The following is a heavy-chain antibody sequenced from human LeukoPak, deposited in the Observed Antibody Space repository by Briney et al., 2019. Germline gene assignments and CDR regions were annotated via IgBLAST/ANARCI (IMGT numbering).Heavy chain of an antibody. D-gene: IGHD4-11*01. CDR3: ARVRMTTVTRGSWYYFDY. V-gene: IGHV4-59*01. Sequence: SETLSLTCTVSGGSISSYYWSWIRQPPGKGLEWIGYIYYSGSTNYNPSFKSRVTISVDTSKNQFSLKLSSVTAADTAVYYCARVRMTTVTRGSWYYFDYWGQGTLVTVSS. J-gene: IGHJ4*02. CDR1: GGSISSYY. CDR2: IYYSGST.